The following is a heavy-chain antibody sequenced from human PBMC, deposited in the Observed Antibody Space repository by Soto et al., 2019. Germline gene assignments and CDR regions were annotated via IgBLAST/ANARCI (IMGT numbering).Heavy chain of an antibody. CDR1: GFTFSSYG. CDR2: ISYDGSNK. Sequence: QVQLVESGGGVVQPGRSLRLSCAASGFTFSSYGMHWVQPPAEGLVWGAVISYDGSNKYYAESVKGRFTSTSDNYKNTLYLQMNSLRAEDTAVYYCAKDEGGYCSGGSCYSGDGMDVWGQGTTVTVSS. D-gene: IGHD2-15*01. CDR3: AKDEGGYCSGGSCYSGDGMDV. V-gene: IGHV3-30*18. J-gene: IGHJ6*02.